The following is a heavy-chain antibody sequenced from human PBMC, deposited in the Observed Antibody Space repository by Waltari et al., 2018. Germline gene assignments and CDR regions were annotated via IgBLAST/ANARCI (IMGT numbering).Heavy chain of an antibody. CDR2: IYHSGNT. Sequence: QLQLQESGPGLVKLPETLPLTATVPGYPTTSGSYWGGIRQPPGTGVEGLGGIYHSGNTYYNPSLKGRLTISVDTSKNQFSLRLSSVTAADTAVYYCARTPMSGAATGTFDFWGLGSLVTVSP. CDR1: GYPTTSGSY. J-gene: IGHJ4*02. V-gene: IGHV4-38-2*02. D-gene: IGHD6-13*01. CDR3: ARTPMSGAATGTFDF.